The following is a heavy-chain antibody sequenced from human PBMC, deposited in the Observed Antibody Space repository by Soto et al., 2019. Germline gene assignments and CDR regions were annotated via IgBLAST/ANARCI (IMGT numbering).Heavy chain of an antibody. V-gene: IGHV3-30*18. D-gene: IGHD3-22*01. Sequence: GGSLRLSCAASGFTFSIYGMHGVRQAPGKGLEWVAVISYDGSNKYYADSVKGRFTISRDNSKNTLYLQMNSLRAEDTAVYCCAKSSDYYDSSGPWFDYWGQGTLVTVSS. CDR1: GFTFSIYG. CDR3: AKSSDYYDSSGPWFDY. CDR2: ISYDGSNK. J-gene: IGHJ4*02.